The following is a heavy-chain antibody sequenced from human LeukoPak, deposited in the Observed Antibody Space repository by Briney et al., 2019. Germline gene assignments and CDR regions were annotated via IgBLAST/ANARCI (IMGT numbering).Heavy chain of an antibody. Sequence: ASVKVSCKASGYTFTSHYMQWVRLAPEQGLEWMGIINPSGGGTRYAQKFQGRVTMTRDTSTSTVYMELSSLRSEDTAVYYCAREGSGSLPHLDHWGQGTLVTVSS. J-gene: IGHJ4*02. V-gene: IGHV1-46*01. CDR3: AREGSGSLPHLDH. D-gene: IGHD3-10*01. CDR1: GYTFTSHY. CDR2: INPSGGGT.